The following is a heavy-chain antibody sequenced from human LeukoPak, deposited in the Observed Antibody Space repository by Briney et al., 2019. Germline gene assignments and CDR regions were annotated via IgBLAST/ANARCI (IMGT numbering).Heavy chain of an antibody. D-gene: IGHD3-16*01. J-gene: IGHJ6*03. CDR1: GFTFSSYA. CDR2: VSGGGGST. CDR3: AKGGSSYYYFYYMDV. V-gene: IGHV3-23*01. Sequence: PGGSLRLSCAASGFTFSSYAMSWVRQAPGKGLEWVSAVSGGGGSTYYADSVKGRFTTSRDNSKNTLYLQMNSLRAEDTAVYYCAKGGSSYYYFYYMDVWGKGTTVTVSS.